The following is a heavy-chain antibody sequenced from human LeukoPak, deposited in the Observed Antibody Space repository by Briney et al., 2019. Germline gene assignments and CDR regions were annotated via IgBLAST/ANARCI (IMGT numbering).Heavy chain of an antibody. CDR1: GGSISSGGYY. CDR3: ARDLLTTLDY. CDR2: IYYSGSA. D-gene: IGHD2-15*01. V-gene: IGHV4-31*03. J-gene: IGHJ4*02. Sequence: SETLSLTCTVSGGSISSGGYYWSWIRQHPGKGLEWIGYIYYSGSAYYNPSLKSRVTISVDTSKNQFSLKLSSVTAADTAVYYWARDLLTTLDYWGQGTLVTVSS.